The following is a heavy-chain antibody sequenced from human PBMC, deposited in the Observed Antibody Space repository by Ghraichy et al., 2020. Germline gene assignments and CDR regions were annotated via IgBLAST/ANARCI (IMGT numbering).Heavy chain of an antibody. Sequence: SETLSLTCTVSGGSISSYYWSWIRQPPGKGLEWIGYIYYSGSTNYNPSLKSRVTISVDTSKDQFSLKLNSVTAADTAVYYCAKSGSYSGAFDIWGQGTMVTVSS. CDR3: AKSGSYSGAFDI. D-gene: IGHD1-26*01. J-gene: IGHJ3*02. CDR1: GGSISSYY. V-gene: IGHV4-59*01. CDR2: IYYSGST.